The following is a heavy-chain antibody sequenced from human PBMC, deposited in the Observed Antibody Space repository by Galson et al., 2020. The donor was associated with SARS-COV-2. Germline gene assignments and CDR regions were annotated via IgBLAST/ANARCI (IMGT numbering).Heavy chain of an antibody. CDR1: GFTFTTST. CDR3: ARGYSSGWSYLHYFDY. D-gene: IGHD6-19*01. CDR2: ISYDRRDE. Sequence: GESLKISCAASGFTFTTSTMYWVRQAPGKGLEWVAFISYDRRDEYYADSVKGRFTISRDNSHNTLYLQMNSLRADDTAVYYCARGYSSGWSYLHYFDYWGRGTLVTVSP. J-gene: IGHJ4*02. V-gene: IGHV3-30*04.